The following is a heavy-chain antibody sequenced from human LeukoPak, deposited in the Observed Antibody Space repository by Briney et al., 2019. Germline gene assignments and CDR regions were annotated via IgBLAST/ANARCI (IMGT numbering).Heavy chain of an antibody. D-gene: IGHD2-15*01. Sequence: PGGSLRLSCAASGFTFSSYAMSWVRQAPGKGLEWVSAISGSGGSTYYADSVKGRFTISRDNSKNTLYLQMNSLRAEDTAVYYCAKDSDDCSGGSCPPYYFDDWGEGCLASVSS. CDR2: ISGSGGST. J-gene: IGHJ4*01. V-gene: IGHV3-23*01. CDR1: GFTFSSYA. CDR3: AKDSDDCSGGSCPPYYFDD.